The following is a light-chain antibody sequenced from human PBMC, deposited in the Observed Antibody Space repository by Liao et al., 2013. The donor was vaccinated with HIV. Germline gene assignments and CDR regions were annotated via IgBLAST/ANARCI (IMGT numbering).Light chain of an antibody. CDR3: QVWDSKIDYV. CDR2: YDS. CDR1: NIGIKS. J-gene: IGLJ1*01. V-gene: IGLV3-21*01. Sequence: SYELTQPPSVSVAPGETARITCERDNIGIKSVHWYQQKPGQPPVMVIHYDSDRPSGIPARFSGSNSGNTATLTISGVEAGDEADYYCQVWDSKIDYVFGAGTKVTVL.